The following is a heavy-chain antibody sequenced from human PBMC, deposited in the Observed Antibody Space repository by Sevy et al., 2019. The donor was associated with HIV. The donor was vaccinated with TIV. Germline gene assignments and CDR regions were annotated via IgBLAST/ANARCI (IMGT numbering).Heavy chain of an antibody. Sequence: GGSLRLSCAASGFTFDAYAMHWVRQVSGKGLEWVSGISWNSGTLAYADSVRGRFTFSRDNAKNSLYLQMNSLKTEDMALYYCAKDGTVQLWGAWGMDVWGHGTTVTVSS. D-gene: IGHD1-1*01. CDR2: ISWNSGTL. CDR3: AKDGTVQLWGAWGMDV. J-gene: IGHJ6*02. V-gene: IGHV3-9*03. CDR1: GFTFDAYA.